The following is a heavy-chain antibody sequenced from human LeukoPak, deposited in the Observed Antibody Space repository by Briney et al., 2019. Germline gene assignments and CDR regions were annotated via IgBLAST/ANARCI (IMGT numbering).Heavy chain of an antibody. V-gene: IGHV1-2*02. J-gene: IGHJ5*02. D-gene: IGHD1-26*01. CDR3: ARVPVNIWENWFDP. CDR2: INPNSGGT. CDR1: GYTFTGYY. Sequence: ASVKVSCKASGYTFTGYYMHWVRQAPGQGLEWMGWINPNSGGTNYAQKFQGRVTMTRDTSISTAYMELSRLRSDDTAVYYCARVPVNIWENWFDPWGQGTLVTVSS.